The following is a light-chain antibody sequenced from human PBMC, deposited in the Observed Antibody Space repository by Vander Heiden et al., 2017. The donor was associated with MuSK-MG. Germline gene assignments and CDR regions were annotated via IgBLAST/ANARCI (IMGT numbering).Light chain of an antibody. J-gene: IGKJ4*01. CDR2: AAS. Sequence: SASVGDRVTITFRASQGISSYLSWYQQQPGKAPKPLIYAASTLHSGVPSRFSGSGSGTDFTLTISSLQPEDFATYYCQQLNSYPLAFGGGTKVEIK. CDR3: QQLNSYPLA. CDR1: QGISSY. V-gene: IGKV1-9*01.